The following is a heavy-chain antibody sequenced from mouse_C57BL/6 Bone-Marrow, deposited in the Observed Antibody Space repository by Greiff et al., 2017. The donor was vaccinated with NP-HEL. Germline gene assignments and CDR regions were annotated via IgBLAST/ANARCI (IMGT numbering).Heavy chain of an antibody. D-gene: IGHD1-1*01. CDR1: GFTFSSYG. Sequence: EVKVVESGGDLVKPGGSLKLSCAASGFTFSSYGMSWVRQTPDKRLEWVATISSGGSYTYYPDSVKGRFPISIDNAKNTLYPQMSSLKSEDTAMYYCASPSFYYYGSSYPFAYWGQGTLVTVSA. V-gene: IGHV5-6*01. CDR2: ISSGGSYT. CDR3: ASPSFYYYGSSYPFAY. J-gene: IGHJ3*01.